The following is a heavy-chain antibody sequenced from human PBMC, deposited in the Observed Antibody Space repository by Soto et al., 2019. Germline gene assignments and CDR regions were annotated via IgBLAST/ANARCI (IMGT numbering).Heavy chain of an antibody. V-gene: IGHV3-48*01. D-gene: IGHD3-16*01. CDR3: ASLTSNFDY. CDR1: GFTFSSYS. J-gene: IGHJ4*02. CDR2: ISSSSTI. Sequence: GSLRLSCAASGFTFSSYSMNWVRQAPGKGLEWVSYISSSSTIYYADSVKGRFTISRDNAKNSLYLQMNSLRAEDTAVYYCASLTSNFDYWGQGTLVTVSS.